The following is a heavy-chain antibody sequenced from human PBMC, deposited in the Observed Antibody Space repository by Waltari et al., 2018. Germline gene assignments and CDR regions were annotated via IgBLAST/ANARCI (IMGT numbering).Heavy chain of an antibody. CDR1: GGSISSYY. Sequence: QVQLQESGPGLVKPSETLSLTCPVSGGSISSYYWSWIRQPPGKGLEWIGYIYYSGSTNYNPSLKSRVTISVDTSKNQFSLKLSSVTAADTAVYYCARAGFSPGYSYGPYFDYWGQGTLVTVSS. V-gene: IGHV4-59*01. CDR3: ARAGFSPGYSYGPYFDY. J-gene: IGHJ4*02. CDR2: IYYSGST. D-gene: IGHD5-18*01.